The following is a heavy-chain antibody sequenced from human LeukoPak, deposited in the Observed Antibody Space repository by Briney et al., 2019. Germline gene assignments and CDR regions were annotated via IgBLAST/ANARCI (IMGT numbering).Heavy chain of an antibody. V-gene: IGHV1-69*05. CDR3: AREAYSNYDKRAFDI. D-gene: IGHD4-11*01. CDR2: IIPIFGTA. CDR1: GGTFSSYA. J-gene: IGHJ3*02. Sequence: VASVKVSCKASGGTFSSYAISWVRQAPGQGLEWMGGIIPIFGTANYAQRFQGRVTITTDESTSTAYMELSSLRSEDTAVYYCAREAYSNYDKRAFDIWGQGTMVTVSS.